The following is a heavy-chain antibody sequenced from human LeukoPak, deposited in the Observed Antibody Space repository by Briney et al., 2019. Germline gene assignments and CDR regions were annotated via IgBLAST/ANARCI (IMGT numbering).Heavy chain of an antibody. J-gene: IGHJ3*02. CDR1: GFAFDDYA. D-gene: IGHD6-19*01. Sequence: GRSLRLSCAASGFAFDDYAMHWVRQAPGKGLEWVSGISWNSGSIGYADSVKGRFTISRDNAKNSLYLQMNSLRAEDMALYYCAIGQLSGWYSRCVFDIWGQGTMVTVSS. V-gene: IGHV3-9*03. CDR2: ISWNSGSI. CDR3: AIGQLSGWYSRCVFDI.